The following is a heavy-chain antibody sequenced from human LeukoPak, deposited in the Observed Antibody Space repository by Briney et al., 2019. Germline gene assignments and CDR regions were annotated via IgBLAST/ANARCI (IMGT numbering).Heavy chain of an antibody. Sequence: GASVKVSCKASGYTFTGYYMHWVRQAPGQGLEWMGWINPNSGGTNYAQKFQGRVTMTRDTSISTAYMELSRLRSDDTAVYYCARGGGYCSGGSCYFVWGQGTLVTVSS. CDR3: ARGGGYCSGGSCYFV. CDR2: INPNSGGT. CDR1: GYTFTGYY. D-gene: IGHD2-15*01. V-gene: IGHV1-2*02. J-gene: IGHJ4*02.